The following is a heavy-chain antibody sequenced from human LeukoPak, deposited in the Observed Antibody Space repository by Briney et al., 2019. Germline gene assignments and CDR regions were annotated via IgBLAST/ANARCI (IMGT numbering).Heavy chain of an antibody. CDR2: IKSKTDGGTT. Sequence: GGSLRLSCAASGFTFSNAWMSWVRQAPGKGLEWVGRIKSKTDGGTTDYAAPVKGRFTISRDDSKNTLYPQMNSLKTEDTAVYYCTTVGGYGNDFWSGYNTALGAYYYYGMDVWGQGTTVTVSS. CDR1: GFTFSNAW. V-gene: IGHV3-15*01. J-gene: IGHJ6*02. D-gene: IGHD3-3*01. CDR3: TTVGGYGNDFWSGYNTALGAYYYYGMDV.